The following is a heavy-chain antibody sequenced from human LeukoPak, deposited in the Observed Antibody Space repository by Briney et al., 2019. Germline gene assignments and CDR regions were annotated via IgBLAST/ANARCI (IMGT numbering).Heavy chain of an antibody. Sequence: ASVKVSCKASGYTFTSYDFNWVRQATGQRPEWMGWMSPNSSDTGYAQKFQDRVTMTRNTSISTAYMELSSLRSDDTAVYYCARGDYGDYSGSYYYYGMDVWGQGTTVTVSS. D-gene: IGHD4-17*01. CDR1: GYTFTSYD. CDR2: MSPNSSDT. CDR3: ARGDYGDYSGSYYYYGMDV. J-gene: IGHJ6*02. V-gene: IGHV1-8*01.